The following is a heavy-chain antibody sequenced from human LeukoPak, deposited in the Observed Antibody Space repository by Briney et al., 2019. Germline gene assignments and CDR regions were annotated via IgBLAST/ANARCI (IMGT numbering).Heavy chain of an antibody. J-gene: IGHJ4*02. CDR2: ISGFGGST. CDR3: ARRSGSSWSSFDY. D-gene: IGHD6-13*01. CDR1: GFTFNNYA. Sequence: QTGGSLRLSCAASGFTFNNYAMNRVRQAPGKGLEWVSGISGFGGSTYYAPSVKGRLTISRDNFGNMLYLHLDSLRVEDTAIYYCARRSGSSWSSFDYWGQGALVTVSS. V-gene: IGHV3-23*01.